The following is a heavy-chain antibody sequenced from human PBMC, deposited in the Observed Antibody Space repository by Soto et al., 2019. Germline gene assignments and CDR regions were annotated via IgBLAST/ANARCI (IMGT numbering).Heavy chain of an antibody. CDR3: ARHGSN. CDR2: IYYSGIT. CDR1: GVSISNSSYY. J-gene: IGHJ4*02. V-gene: IGHV4-39*01. Sequence: QLQLQESGPGLVKPSETLSLTCTVSGVSISNSSYYWGWIRRPPGKGLEWIGTIYYSGITYYNPSLKSRVTISVDTSKNQFSLKLTSVTAADTPVYYCARHGSNWGQGTLVTVSS.